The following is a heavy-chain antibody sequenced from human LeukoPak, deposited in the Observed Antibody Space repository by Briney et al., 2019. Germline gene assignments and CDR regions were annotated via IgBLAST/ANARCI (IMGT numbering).Heavy chain of an antibody. Sequence: PGGSLRLSCAASGFTFSSYGMHWVRQAPGKGLEWVAVISYDGSNKYYADSVKGRFTISRDNSKNTLYLQMNSLRAEDTAVYYCAKDPRGSGWYGYFDYWGQGTLVTVSS. CDR3: AKDPRGSGWYGYFDY. J-gene: IGHJ4*02. V-gene: IGHV3-30*18. CDR2: ISYDGSNK. D-gene: IGHD6-19*01. CDR1: GFTFSSYG.